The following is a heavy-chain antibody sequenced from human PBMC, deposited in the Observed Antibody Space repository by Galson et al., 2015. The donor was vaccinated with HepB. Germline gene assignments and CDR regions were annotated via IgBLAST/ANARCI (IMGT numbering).Heavy chain of an antibody. V-gene: IGHV3-23*01. J-gene: IGHJ4*02. Sequence: SLRLSCAASGFTFSSYAMSWVRQAPGKGLEWVSAISGSGGSTYYADSVKGRFTISRDNSKNTLYLQMNSLRAEDTAVYYCAKGKVVVITMYYYWGQGTLVTVSS. CDR2: ISGSGGST. D-gene: IGHD3-22*01. CDR3: AKGKVVVITMYYY. CDR1: GFTFSSYA.